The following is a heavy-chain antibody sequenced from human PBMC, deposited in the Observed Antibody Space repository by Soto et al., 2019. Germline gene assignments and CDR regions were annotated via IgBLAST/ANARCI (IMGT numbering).Heavy chain of an antibody. CDR1: GGSISSYA. D-gene: IGHD3-22*01. CDR3: SRAGLPHHDNTVYYDLQENFDA. J-gene: IGHJ4*02. V-gene: IGHV1-69*13. Sequence: SVKVSCKAFGGSISSYAISWVRQAPGQGLEWMGGIIPLFGTASYAQKFPGRVTITADESTSTAYMELSSLRYEDTAVYYCSRAGLPHHDNTVYYDLQENFDARGRGTLVTVSA. CDR2: IIPLFGTA.